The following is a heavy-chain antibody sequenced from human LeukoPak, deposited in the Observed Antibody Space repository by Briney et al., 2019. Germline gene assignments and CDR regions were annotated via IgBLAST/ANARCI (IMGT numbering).Heavy chain of an antibody. V-gene: IGHV1-3*01. J-gene: IGHJ5*02. CDR1: GYTFTSYA. CDR2: VNAGNGNT. CDR3: ARRVAAAGWFDP. Sequence: ASVKVSCKASGYTFTSYAMHWVRQAPGQRLEWMGWVNAGNGNTKYSQKFQGRVTITRDTSASTADMELSSLRSEDTAVYYCARRVAAAGWFDPWGQRTLVTVSS. D-gene: IGHD6-13*01.